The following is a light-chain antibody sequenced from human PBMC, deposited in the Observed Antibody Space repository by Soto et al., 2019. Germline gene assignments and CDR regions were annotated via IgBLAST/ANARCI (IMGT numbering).Light chain of an antibody. CDR2: AAS. V-gene: IGKV1-27*01. CDR3: QKYNSAPRT. CDR1: QGISNY. Sequence: IHMTHSPSSLSSSVGDRVTITCRASQGISNYLAWYQQKPGKVPKLLIYAASTLQSGVPSRFSGSGSGTDFTLTISSLQPEDVATYYCQKYNSAPRTFGQGTKVDIK. J-gene: IGKJ1*01.